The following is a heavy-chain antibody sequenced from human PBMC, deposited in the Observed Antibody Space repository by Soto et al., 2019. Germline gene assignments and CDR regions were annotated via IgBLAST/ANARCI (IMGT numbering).Heavy chain of an antibody. CDR1: GDSMTTYY. V-gene: IGHV4-4*07. CDR3: ARTVGAAYYFDV. D-gene: IGHD1-26*01. J-gene: IGHJ4*02. CDR2: IWTSGST. Sequence: PSETLSLTCTVSGDSMTTYYWSWIRQPAGKGLEWIGRIWTSGSTNYNPSLKSRVTMSIDTSNKHFSLSLKTGTAADTAVYYCARTVGAAYYFDVGGQGALVTVSS.